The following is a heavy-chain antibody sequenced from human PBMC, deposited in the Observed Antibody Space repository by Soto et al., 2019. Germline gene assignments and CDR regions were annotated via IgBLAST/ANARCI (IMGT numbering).Heavy chain of an antibody. J-gene: IGHJ4*02. CDR1: GGSFSGYY. V-gene: IGHV4-34*01. CDR2: INHSGST. Sequence: QVQLQQWGAGLLKPSETLSLTCAVYGGSFSGYYWSGIRQPPGKGLEWSGEINHSGSTNYNPSLKSRVTISVDTSKNQFSLKLSSVTAADTAVYYCAGGYGRTFDYWGQGTLVTVSS. D-gene: IGHD3-10*01. CDR3: AGGYGRTFDY.